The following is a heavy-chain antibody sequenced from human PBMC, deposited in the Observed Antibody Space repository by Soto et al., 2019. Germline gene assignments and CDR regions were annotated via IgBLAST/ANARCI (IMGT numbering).Heavy chain of an antibody. CDR1: GFTFSSYS. Sequence: GGFLRLSCAASGFTFSSYSMNWVRQAPGKGLEWVSYISSSSSTIYYADSVKGRFTISRDNAKNSLYLQMNSLRDEDTAVYYCARDPITIFGVVLYGMDAWGQGTTVTVSS. V-gene: IGHV3-48*02. CDR2: ISSSSSTI. D-gene: IGHD3-3*01. CDR3: ARDPITIFGVVLYGMDA. J-gene: IGHJ6*02.